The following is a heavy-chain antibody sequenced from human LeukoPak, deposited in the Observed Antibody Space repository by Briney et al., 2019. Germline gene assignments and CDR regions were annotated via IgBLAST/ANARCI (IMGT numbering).Heavy chain of an antibody. D-gene: IGHD1-14*01. CDR3: ARNRPIQFYYYYYMDV. Sequence: GGSLRLSCAASGFTFSSYGMHWVRQAPGKGLEWVAVITYDGSNKYYADSVKGRFTISRDNSKNTLYLQMNSLRAEDTALYYCARNRPIQFYYYYYMDVWGKGTTVTVSS. J-gene: IGHJ6*03. CDR1: GFTFSSYG. CDR2: ITYDGSNK. V-gene: IGHV3-30*03.